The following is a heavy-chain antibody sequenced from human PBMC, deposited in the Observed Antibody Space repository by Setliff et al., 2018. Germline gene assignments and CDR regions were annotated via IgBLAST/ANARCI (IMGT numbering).Heavy chain of an antibody. CDR1: GGSISSGSYY. V-gene: IGHV4-61*02. Sequence: SETLSLTCTVSGGSISSGSYYWSWIRQPAGKGLEWIGRIYTSGNTNYNPSLQSRVTISIDTSKNQISLKITSVTAADTALYSCAGTPARGTTWLSPFDYWGQGIQVTVSS. CDR3: AGTPARGTTWLSPFDY. J-gene: IGHJ4*02. D-gene: IGHD3-9*01. CDR2: IYTSGNT.